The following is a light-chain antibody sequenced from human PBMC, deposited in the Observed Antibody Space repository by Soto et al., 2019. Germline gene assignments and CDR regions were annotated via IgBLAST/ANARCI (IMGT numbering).Light chain of an antibody. Sequence: EIVLTQSPGTLSLSPGERATLSCRASQSVTGSYLAWYQQKPGQAPRLLIYGASSRASGTPDRFSGSGSGTDFTLTISRLEPEDFAVYYCQQYGSSPPVTFGPGTKVDMK. CDR1: QSVTGSY. J-gene: IGKJ3*01. CDR2: GAS. V-gene: IGKV3-20*01. CDR3: QQYGSSPPVT.